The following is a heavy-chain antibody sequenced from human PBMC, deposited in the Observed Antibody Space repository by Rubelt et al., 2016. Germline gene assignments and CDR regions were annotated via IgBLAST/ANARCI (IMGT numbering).Heavy chain of an antibody. J-gene: IGHJ4*02. V-gene: IGHV1-46*01. D-gene: IGHD5-24*01. Sequence: QVQLVQSGAEVKKPGASVKVSCKASGYTFTGYYMHWVRQAPGQGLEWMGIINPSGGSTSYAQKFQGRVTITRDTSTSTVYMELSSLRSEDTAVYYCARTKTVEMATIPLAYWGQGTLVTVSS. CDR3: ARTKTVEMATIPLAY. CDR1: GYTFTGYY. CDR2: INPSGGST.